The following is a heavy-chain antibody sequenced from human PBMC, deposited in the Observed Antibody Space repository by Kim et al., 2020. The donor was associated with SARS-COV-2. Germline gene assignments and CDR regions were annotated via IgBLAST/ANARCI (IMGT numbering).Heavy chain of an antibody. CDR2: IKEDGTTK. V-gene: IGHV3-7*01. J-gene: IGHJ1*01. D-gene: IGHD1-26*01. CDR3: ASPRGVEATTG. CDR1: GFIFSQYW. Sequence: GGSLRLSCAASGFIFSQYWMSWVRQATGKGLEWVANIKEDGTTKYYVDSVKGRFTISRDNAKNSVYLLMNNLRTEDTALYYCASPRGVEATTGWGQGTLVTVSS.